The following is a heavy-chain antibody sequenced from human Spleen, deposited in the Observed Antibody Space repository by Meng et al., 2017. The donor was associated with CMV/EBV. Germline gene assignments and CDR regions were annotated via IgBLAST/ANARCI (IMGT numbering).Heavy chain of an antibody. V-gene: IGHV3-30*02. CDR3: AKEVYSDYGSSAHGMDV. CDR2: IWYDGRNK. J-gene: IGHJ6*02. D-gene: IGHD4-11*01. Sequence: GGSLRLSCAVSGFTLSSYGMHWVRQAPGKGLEWVTFIWYDGRNKYYADSVKGRFIISRDNSKNTLYLQMNSLRPEDTAGYYCAKEVYSDYGSSAHGMDVWGQGTTVTVSS. CDR1: GFTLSSYG.